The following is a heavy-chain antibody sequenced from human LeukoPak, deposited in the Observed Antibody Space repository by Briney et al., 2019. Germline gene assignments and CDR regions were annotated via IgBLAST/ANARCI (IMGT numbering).Heavy chain of an antibody. D-gene: IGHD6-6*01. Sequence: GASVQVSCQVSGYTLTELSMHWVRQAPGKGLEWMGGFDTEDGETIYAQKFQGRVTMTEDTSTDTAYMELSSLRSEDTAVYYCATDAARPEMNYYYYMDVWGKGTTVTVSS. CDR3: ATDAARPEMNYYYYMDV. V-gene: IGHV1-24*01. J-gene: IGHJ6*03. CDR1: GYTLTELS. CDR2: FDTEDGET.